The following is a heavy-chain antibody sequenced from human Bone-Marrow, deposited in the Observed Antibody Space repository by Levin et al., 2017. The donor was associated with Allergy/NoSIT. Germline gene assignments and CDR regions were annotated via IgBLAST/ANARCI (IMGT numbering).Heavy chain of an antibody. D-gene: IGHD2-15*01. CDR2: VYTRGST. V-gene: IGHV4-4*07. Sequence: SETLSLTCTVSGGSISSYYWSWIRQPAGKGLEWRGNVYTRGSTNYHPSLKSRVTMSVDTSKNQVSLRLTSVTAADTAVYYCAREGYCTGGSCYSVLLWGQGTLVTVSS. CDR3: AREGYCTGGSCYSVLL. J-gene: IGHJ4*02. CDR1: GGSISSYY.